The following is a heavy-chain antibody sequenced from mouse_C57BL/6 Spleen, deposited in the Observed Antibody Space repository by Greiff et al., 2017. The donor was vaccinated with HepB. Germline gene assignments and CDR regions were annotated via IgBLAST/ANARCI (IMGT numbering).Heavy chain of an antibody. V-gene: IGHV1-81*01. CDR2: IYPRSGNT. J-gene: IGHJ4*01. D-gene: IGHD2-12*01. Sequence: VKLMESGAELARPGASVKLSCKASGYTFTSYGISWVKQRTGQGLEWIGEIYPRSGNTYYNEKFKGKATLTADKSSSTAYMELRSLTSEDSAVYFCARGSPYDGYAMDYWGQGTSVTVSS. CDR3: ARGSPYDGYAMDY. CDR1: GYTFTSYG.